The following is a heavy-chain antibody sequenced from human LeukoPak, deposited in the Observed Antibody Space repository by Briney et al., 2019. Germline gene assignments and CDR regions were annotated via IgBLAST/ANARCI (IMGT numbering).Heavy chain of an antibody. CDR2: INPSGGST. J-gene: IGHJ3*02. Sequence: ASVKVSCKASGYTFTSYYMHWVRQAPGQGLEWMGIINPSGGSTSYAQKFQGRVTMTRDTSTSTVYMELSSLRSEDTAVYYCARMVGPGRVHDAFDIWGQGTMVTVSS. V-gene: IGHV1-46*01. D-gene: IGHD3-10*01. CDR3: ARMVGPGRVHDAFDI. CDR1: GYTFTSYY.